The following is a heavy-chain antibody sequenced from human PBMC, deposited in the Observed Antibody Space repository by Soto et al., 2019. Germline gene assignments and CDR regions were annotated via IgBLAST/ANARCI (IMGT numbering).Heavy chain of an antibody. CDR1: GHTFTDYY. V-gene: IGHV1-2*02. CDR2: INPTSGGT. Sequence: ASVKVSFKASGHTFTDYYMHRVRQAPGQGLEWMGWINPTSGGTSYAQNFQGRVTMTRDTSISTAYMELSRLSSDDTAVYYCSRASAVAGGSSNSLPNDYWGQGTLVTVSS. D-gene: IGHD6-19*01. CDR3: SRASAVAGGSSNSLPNDY. J-gene: IGHJ4*02.